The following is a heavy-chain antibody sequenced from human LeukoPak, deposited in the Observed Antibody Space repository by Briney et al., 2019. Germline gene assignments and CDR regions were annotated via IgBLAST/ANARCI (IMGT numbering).Heavy chain of an antibody. CDR2: INPSGGST. Sequence: ASVKVSCKASGYTFTSYDINWVRQATGQGLEWMGIINPSGGSTSYAQKLQGRVTMTRDMSTSTVYMELSSLRSEDTAVYYCARGTTMVRGVIFDYWGQGTLVTVSS. D-gene: IGHD3-10*01. CDR1: GYTFTSYD. CDR3: ARGTTMVRGVIFDY. V-gene: IGHV1-46*01. J-gene: IGHJ4*02.